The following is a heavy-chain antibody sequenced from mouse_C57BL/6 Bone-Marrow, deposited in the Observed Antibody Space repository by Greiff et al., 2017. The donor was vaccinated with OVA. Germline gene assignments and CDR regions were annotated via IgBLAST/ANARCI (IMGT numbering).Heavy chain of an antibody. CDR1: GFNIKDDY. J-gene: IGHJ3*01. V-gene: IGHV14-4*01. CDR3: TTYYYGSSLAWFAY. CDR2: IDPENGDT. D-gene: IGHD1-1*01. Sequence: EVQLKESGAELVRPGASVKLSCTASGFNIKDDYMHWVKQRPEQGLEWIGWIDPENGDTESAPKFQGKATITADTSSNTAYLQLSSLTSEDTAVYYFTTYYYGSSLAWFAYWGQGTLVTVSA.